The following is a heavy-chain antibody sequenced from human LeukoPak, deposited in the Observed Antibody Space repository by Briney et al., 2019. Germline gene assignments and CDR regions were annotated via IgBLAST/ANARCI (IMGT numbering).Heavy chain of an antibody. D-gene: IGHD3-22*01. CDR2: ISSSGSTI. Sequence: GGSLRLSCAASGFTFSSYELNWVRQAPGKGLEWVSYISSSGSTIYYADSVKGRFTISRDNAKNSLNLQMNSLRAEDTAVYYCARSHDYDSSGEGFDYWGQGTLVTVSS. J-gene: IGHJ4*02. CDR1: GFTFSSYE. CDR3: ARSHDYDSSGEGFDY. V-gene: IGHV3-48*03.